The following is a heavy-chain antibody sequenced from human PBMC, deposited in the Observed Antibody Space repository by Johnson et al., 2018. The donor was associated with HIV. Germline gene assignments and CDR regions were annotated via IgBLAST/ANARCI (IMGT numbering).Heavy chain of an antibody. CDR2: INSDGSST. D-gene: IGHD1-26*01. J-gene: IGHJ3*02. CDR3: ARDRLLYSGSSVDTFDI. Sequence: VQLVESGGGLVQPGGSLRLSCTASGFTFSRYWMHWVRQAPGKGLVWVSRINSDGSSTSYADSVKGRFTISRDNAKNTLYLQMNSLRAEDTAMYYCARDRLLYSGSSVDTFDIWGQGTMVTVYS. V-gene: IGHV3-74*01. CDR1: GFTFSRYW.